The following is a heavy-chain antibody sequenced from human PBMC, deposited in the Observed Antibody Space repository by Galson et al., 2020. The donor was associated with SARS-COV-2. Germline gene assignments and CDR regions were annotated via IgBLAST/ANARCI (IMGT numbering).Heavy chain of an antibody. J-gene: IGHJ4*02. CDR2: IYSGGST. V-gene: IGHV3-53*01. CDR3: ARGGHITILGVVTAGAPAFFDY. D-gene: IGHD3-3*01. Sequence: GGSLRLSCAASGFTVSSNYMSWVRQSPGKGLEWVSVIYSGGSTYYADSVKGRFTISRDNSKNTLYLQMNSLRAEDTAVYYCARGGHITILGVVTAGAPAFFDYWGQGTLVTVSS. CDR1: GFTVSSNY.